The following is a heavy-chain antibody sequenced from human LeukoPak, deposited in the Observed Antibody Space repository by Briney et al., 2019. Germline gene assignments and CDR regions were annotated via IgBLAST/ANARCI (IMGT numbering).Heavy chain of an antibody. Sequence: PSETLSLTCTVSGGSISSSSYYWGWIRQPPGKGLEWIGYIYYSGTTNYNPSLKSQVTISVDTSKNQFSLKLSSVTAADTAVYYCARGAGGNDDYWGQGTLVTVSS. CDR2: IYYSGTT. D-gene: IGHD4-23*01. CDR1: GGSISSSSYY. V-gene: IGHV4-61*05. CDR3: ARGAGGNDDY. J-gene: IGHJ4*02.